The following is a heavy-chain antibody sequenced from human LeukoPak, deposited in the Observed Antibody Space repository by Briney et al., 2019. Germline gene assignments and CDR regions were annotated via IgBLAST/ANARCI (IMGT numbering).Heavy chain of an antibody. V-gene: IGHV3-23*01. J-gene: IGHJ4*02. Sequence: GGSLRLSCAASGFTFSSYAMTWVRQAPGKGLEWVSAISGSGSTSYADSVKGRFTISRDNSKNTLYLQMNSLRAEDTAVYYCAKEILWSQVLGYWGQGTLVTVSS. D-gene: IGHD2-21*01. CDR1: GFTFSSYA. CDR2: ISGSGST. CDR3: AKEILWSQVLGY.